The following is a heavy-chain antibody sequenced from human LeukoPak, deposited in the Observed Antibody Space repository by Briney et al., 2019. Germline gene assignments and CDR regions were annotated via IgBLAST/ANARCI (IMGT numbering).Heavy chain of an antibody. J-gene: IGHJ4*02. D-gene: IGHD3-3*01. V-gene: IGHV3-20*04. CDR1: GFTFDDYG. CDR2: INWNGGST. CDR3: ARGIRFLEWLSGFDY. Sequence: GGSLRLSCAASGFTFDDYGMSWVRQVPGKGLEWVSGINWNGGSTGYADSVKGRFTISRDNAKNSLYLQMDSLSVEDTALYYCARGIRFLEWLSGFDYWGQGTLVTVSS.